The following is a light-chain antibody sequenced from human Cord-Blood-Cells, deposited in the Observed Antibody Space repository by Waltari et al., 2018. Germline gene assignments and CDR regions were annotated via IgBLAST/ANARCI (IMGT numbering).Light chain of an antibody. Sequence: QSALTPPASVSGSPGQSIPLSCTGTSSDVGCYNLVSSYQQHPGKAPKLMIYEVSKRPSGVSNRFSGSKSGNTASLTISGLQAEDEADYYCCSYAGSSTFVVFGGGTKLTVL. V-gene: IGLV2-23*02. J-gene: IGLJ2*01. CDR1: SSDVGCYNL. CDR3: CSYAGSSTFVV. CDR2: EVS.